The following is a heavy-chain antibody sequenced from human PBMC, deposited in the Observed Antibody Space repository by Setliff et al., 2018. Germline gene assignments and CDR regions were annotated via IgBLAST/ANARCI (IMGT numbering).Heavy chain of an antibody. Sequence: PSETLSLTCAVSGASISSSNWWSWVRQPPGKGLEWIGEINHSGSTNYNPSLKSRVTISIDTSKNQFSLKLSSVTAADTAVYYCARGKIRITMIVVPTGGAFDIWGQGTMVTVS. D-gene: IGHD3-22*01. CDR1: GASISSSNW. CDR2: INHSGST. V-gene: IGHV4-4*02. CDR3: ARGKIRITMIVVPTGGAFDI. J-gene: IGHJ3*02.